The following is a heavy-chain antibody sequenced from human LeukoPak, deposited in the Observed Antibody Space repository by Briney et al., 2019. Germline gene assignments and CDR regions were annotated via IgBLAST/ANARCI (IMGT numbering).Heavy chain of an antibody. D-gene: IGHD3-22*01. V-gene: IGHV3-53*05. J-gene: IGHJ4*02. CDR3: AKDPGPYYDTPLGTFDY. CDR1: GFTVSSNY. CDR2: IYSGGST. Sequence: GGSLRLSCAASGFTVSSNYMSWVRQAPGKGLEWVSVIYSGGSTYYADSVKGRFTISRDNSKNTLYLQMDSLRAEDTAVYYCAKDPGPYYDTPLGTFDYWGQGTLVTVSS.